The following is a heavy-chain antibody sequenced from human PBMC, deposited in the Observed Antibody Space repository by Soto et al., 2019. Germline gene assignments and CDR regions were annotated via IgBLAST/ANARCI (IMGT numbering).Heavy chain of an antibody. V-gene: IGHV1-8*01. CDR1: GYSFTSYN. Sequence: QVQLEQSGTEVKEPGASVKVSCKASGYSFTSYNINWVRQTTGQGLEWMGWVNPSNGDAGLAQRFPGRVTMSSDTSITTAFVEVSSLAPEDAAIYFCARAPRPAAIAVLDHWGQGTLVSVSS. J-gene: IGHJ4*02. D-gene: IGHD2-2*01. CDR3: ARAPRPAAIAVLDH. CDR2: VNPSNGDA.